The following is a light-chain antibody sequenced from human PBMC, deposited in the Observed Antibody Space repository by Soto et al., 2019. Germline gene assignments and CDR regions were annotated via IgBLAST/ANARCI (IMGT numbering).Light chain of an antibody. V-gene: IGKV3-20*01. CDR1: QSVSSSY. CDR3: QQYGSLPRT. Sequence: ILLTQSPGTLSLSPGERATLSCRASQSVSSSYLAWYQQKPGQAPSLLMYGASSRATGIPERFSGSGSGTDFTLTISRLEPEDFAVYYCQQYGSLPRTFGQGTKVDIK. J-gene: IGKJ1*01. CDR2: GAS.